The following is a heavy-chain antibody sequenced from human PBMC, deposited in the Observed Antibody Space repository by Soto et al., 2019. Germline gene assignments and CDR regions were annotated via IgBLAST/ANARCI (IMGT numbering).Heavy chain of an antibody. CDR2: ISSGGTT. D-gene: IGHD3-9*01. J-gene: IGHJ3*02. CDR3: ANTYYDILTGYHDAFDI. CDR1: GGSISGSSFY. Sequence: PSETLSLTCTVSGGSISGSSFYWGWIRQPPGKGLEWIASISSGGTTHYKPSLKSRLTISVDTSKDQFSVELSSVTAADTAVYYCANTYYDILTGYHDAFDIWGQGTMVTVSS. V-gene: IGHV4-39*01.